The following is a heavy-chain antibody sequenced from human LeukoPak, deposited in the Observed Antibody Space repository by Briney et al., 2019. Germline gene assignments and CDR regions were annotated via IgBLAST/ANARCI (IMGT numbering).Heavy chain of an antibody. V-gene: IGHV1-18*01. D-gene: IGHD1-7*01. Sequence: ASVKVSCKASGYTFTSYGISWVRQAPGQGLEWMGWISAYNGNTNYAQKLQGRVTMTTDTSTSTAYMELRSLRSDDTAVYYCARSPLHWNYAGYFDYWGQGTLVTVSS. CDR2: ISAYNGNT. CDR3: ARSPLHWNYAGYFDY. J-gene: IGHJ4*02. CDR1: GYTFTSYG.